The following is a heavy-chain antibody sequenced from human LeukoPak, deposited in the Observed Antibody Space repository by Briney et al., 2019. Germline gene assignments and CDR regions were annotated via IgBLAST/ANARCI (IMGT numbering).Heavy chain of an antibody. CDR2: ITHSGST. D-gene: IGHD2-15*01. Sequence: PSETLSLTCAVCGGSFSGYYWRCIRDPPGRGLEWIGEITHSGSTNYNPSLKSRVSISVDTPKNQSSLKLSSVTAADTVVYYCARLQGSLGYCSGGSCYHPRYFDYWGQGTLVTVSS. CDR3: ARLQGSLGYCSGGSCYHPRYFDY. J-gene: IGHJ4*02. V-gene: IGHV4-34*01. CDR1: GGSFSGYY.